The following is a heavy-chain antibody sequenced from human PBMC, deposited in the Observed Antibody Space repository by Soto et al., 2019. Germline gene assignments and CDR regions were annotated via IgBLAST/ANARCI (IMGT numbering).Heavy chain of an antibody. CDR1: GFPFSSYS. J-gene: IGHJ5*02. V-gene: IGHV3-48*01. CDR2: ISSNGGTV. Sequence: EVQLVESGGALVQPGGSLRLSCAASGFPFSSYSMNWVRQAPGQGLEWVSYISSNGGTVYYADSVKGRFTISRDNAKNSLYLKMNSLRAEDTAVYSCARGITANDWFDPWGQGTQVTVSS. D-gene: IGHD3-16*01. CDR3: ARGITANDWFDP.